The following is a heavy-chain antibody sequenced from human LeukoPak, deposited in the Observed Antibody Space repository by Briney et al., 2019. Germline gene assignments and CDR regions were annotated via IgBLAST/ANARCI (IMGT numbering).Heavy chain of an antibody. CDR3: ARGQLPTFDY. D-gene: IGHD2-2*01. CDR2: ISSSSNYI. CDR1: GFTFTSYS. J-gene: IGHJ4*02. V-gene: IGHV3-21*01. Sequence: GGSLRLSCVASGFTFTSYSINWVRQAPGKGLEYVSPISSSSNYIYYADSLKGRFTISRDNAKNSLYLQVNSLRAEDTAVYYCARGQLPTFDYWGQGTLVTVSS.